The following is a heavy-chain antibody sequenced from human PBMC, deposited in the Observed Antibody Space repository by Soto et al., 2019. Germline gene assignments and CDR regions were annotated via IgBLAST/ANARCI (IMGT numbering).Heavy chain of an antibody. D-gene: IGHD3-22*01. Sequence: PGGSLRLSCAASGFTFSSYAMSWVRQAPGKGLEWVPAISGSGGSTYYADSVKGRFTISRDNSKNTLYLQMNSLRAEDTAVYYCARDPYYYDSSGRPPLFDYWGQGTLVTVSS. CDR1: GFTFSSYA. CDR3: ARDPYYYDSSGRPPLFDY. CDR2: ISGSGGST. V-gene: IGHV3-23*01. J-gene: IGHJ4*02.